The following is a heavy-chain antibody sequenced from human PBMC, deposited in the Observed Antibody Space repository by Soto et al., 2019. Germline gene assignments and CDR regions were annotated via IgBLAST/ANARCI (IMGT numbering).Heavy chain of an antibody. CDR3: AKDPTIAPRWALDI. V-gene: IGHV3-30*18. Sequence: GGSLRLSCAASGFTFSNYGMHWVRQAPGKGPEWVAVISADGGKKDYADTVKGRFTISRDDAKNTLYLQMNSLRADDTAVYYCAKDPTIAPRWALDIWGQGTLVTVSS. CDR1: GFTFSNYG. D-gene: IGHD6-13*01. CDR2: ISADGGKK. J-gene: IGHJ3*02.